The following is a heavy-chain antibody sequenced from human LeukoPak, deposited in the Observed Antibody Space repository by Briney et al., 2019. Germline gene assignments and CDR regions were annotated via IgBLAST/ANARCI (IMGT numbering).Heavy chain of an antibody. Sequence: SETLSLTCAVYGGSFSGYYWSWIRRPPGKGLEWIGEINHSGSTNYNPSLKSRVTISVDTSKNQFSLRLSSVTAADTAVYYCARLPRGEWPTDCWGQGTLVTVSS. J-gene: IGHJ4*02. CDR2: INHSGST. V-gene: IGHV4-34*01. D-gene: IGHD3-10*01. CDR1: GGSFSGYY. CDR3: ARLPRGEWPTDC.